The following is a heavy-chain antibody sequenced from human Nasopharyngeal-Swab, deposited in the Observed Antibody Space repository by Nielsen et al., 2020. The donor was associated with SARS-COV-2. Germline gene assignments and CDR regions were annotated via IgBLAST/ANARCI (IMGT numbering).Heavy chain of an antibody. CDR3: AREQWLAKYYYYYGMDV. V-gene: IGHV1-69*13. CDR1: GYTFTSYG. Sequence: SVKVSCKASGYTFTSYGISWVRQAPGQGLEWMGGIIPIFGTANYAQKFQGRVTITADESTSTAYMELSSLRSEDTAVYYCAREQWLAKYYYYYGMDVWGQGTTVTVSS. J-gene: IGHJ6*02. D-gene: IGHD6-19*01. CDR2: IIPIFGTA.